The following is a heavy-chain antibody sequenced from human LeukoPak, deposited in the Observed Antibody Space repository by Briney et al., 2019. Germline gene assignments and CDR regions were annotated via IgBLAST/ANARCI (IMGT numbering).Heavy chain of an antibody. V-gene: IGHV5-51*01. J-gene: IGHJ3*02. CDR1: GDSFTTYW. CDR2: IYPGDSDT. CDR3: AGVDREDCGGPRCSSGSGSLDI. Sequence: PGEYLKISCKASGDSFTTYWIGRVRQLPGEDLEGMASIYPGDSDTRYSPSLQGQVTISADWSLNPVSLKWFSLKASDTAVYYCAGVDREDCGGPRCSSGSGSLDIWGQGTMVTVSS. D-gene: IGHD2-21*01.